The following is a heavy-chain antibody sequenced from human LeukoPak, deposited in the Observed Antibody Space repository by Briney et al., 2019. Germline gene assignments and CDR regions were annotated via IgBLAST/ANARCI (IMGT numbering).Heavy chain of an antibody. D-gene: IGHD3-16*01. CDR3: AKDLGVNDY. V-gene: IGHV3-30*18. J-gene: IGHJ4*02. Sequence: GRSLRLSCAASGFTFSSYGMHWVRQAPGKGLEWVAVISYDGSNKYHADSVKGRFTNTRDNYKNTLYLQMNSLRAEDSAVYYGAKDLGVNDYWGRGTLVTVSS. CDR1: GFTFSSYG. CDR2: ISYDGSNK.